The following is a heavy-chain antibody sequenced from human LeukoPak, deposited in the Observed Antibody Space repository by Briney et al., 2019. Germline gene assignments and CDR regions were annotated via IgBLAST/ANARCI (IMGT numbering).Heavy chain of an antibody. CDR3: AREDVVVISENYHYGLDV. D-gene: IGHD3-22*01. Sequence: PGGSLRLSCAASGFTFSSYSSYAMHWVRQAPGKGLEWVAGISYDGSDRYYADSVKGLFTISRDSSKNTLYLQMNSLRGEDTAVYYCAREDVVVISENYHYGLDVWGQGTTVIVSS. CDR2: ISYDGSDR. J-gene: IGHJ6*02. V-gene: IGHV3-30-3*01. CDR1: GFTFSSYSSYA.